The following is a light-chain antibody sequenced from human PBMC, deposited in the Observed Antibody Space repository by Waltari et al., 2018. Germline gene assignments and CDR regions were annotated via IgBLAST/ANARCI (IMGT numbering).Light chain of an antibody. V-gene: IGLV2-23*01. Sequence: QSALTQPASVSGSPGQSITISCTGTSSDVGSYNLVSWYQQHPGKAPKLMIYEGSKRPSGVSNRLSGSKSGNTASPTISGLQAEDEADYYCCSYAGSSTPNWVFGGGTKLTVL. CDR1: SSDVGSYNL. CDR3: CSYAGSSTPNWV. J-gene: IGLJ3*02. CDR2: EGS.